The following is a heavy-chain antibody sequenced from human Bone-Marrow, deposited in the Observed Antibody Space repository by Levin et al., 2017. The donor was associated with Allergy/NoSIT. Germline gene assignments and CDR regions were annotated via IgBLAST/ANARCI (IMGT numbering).Heavy chain of an antibody. CDR2: ISNTGGST. CDR1: GFTFSNYA. D-gene: IGHD6-6*01. V-gene: IGHV3-23*01. CDR3: ARGLDYSSSSGWVDDYGMDV. Sequence: PGGSLRLSCAAAGFTFSNYAMTWVRQAPGKGLEWVSSISNTGGSTYYADSVKGRFTISRDNSKNTLFLQVSDLRADDTALYYCARGLDYSSSSGWVDDYGMDVWGQGTTVTVSS. J-gene: IGHJ6*02.